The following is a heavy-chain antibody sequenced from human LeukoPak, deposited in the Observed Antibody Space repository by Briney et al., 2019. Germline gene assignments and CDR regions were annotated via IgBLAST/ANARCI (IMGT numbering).Heavy chain of an antibody. V-gene: IGHV3-30*02. J-gene: IGHJ3*02. D-gene: IGHD3-22*01. CDR2: IRYDGSNK. CDR3: AKEQYYYDSSGYDDAFDI. CDR1: GFTFSSYG. Sequence: GGSLRLSCAASGFTFSSYGMHWVRQAPGKGLEWVAFIRYDGSNKYYADSVKGRFTISRDNSKNTLYLQMNSLRAEDTAVHYCAKEQYYYDSSGYDDAFDIWGQGTMVTVSS.